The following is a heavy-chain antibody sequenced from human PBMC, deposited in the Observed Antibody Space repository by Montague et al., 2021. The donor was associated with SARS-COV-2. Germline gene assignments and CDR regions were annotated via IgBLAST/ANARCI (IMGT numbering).Heavy chain of an antibody. Sequence: SETLSLTCTVSGGSVSSSPYYWGWIRQPPGRGLEWVGSISYSGRTYFSPSLKSRLTISVDSSENQSSLRLSSVTAADTAVYYCASSYYYGSGTYVYNYYMDVWGKGTTVTVPS. D-gene: IGHD3-10*01. V-gene: IGHV4-39*01. CDR1: GGSVSSSPYY. CDR3: ASSYYYGSGTYVYNYYMDV. CDR2: ISYSGRT. J-gene: IGHJ6*03.